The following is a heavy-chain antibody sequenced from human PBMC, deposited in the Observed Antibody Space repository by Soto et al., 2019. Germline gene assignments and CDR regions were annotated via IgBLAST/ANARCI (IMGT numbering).Heavy chain of an antibody. CDR2: IDPSDSQT. CDR1: VYSFAGYW. D-gene: IGHD3-22*01. Sequence: PGESLKISCKGSVYSFAGYWITWVRQRPGKGLEWMGRIDPSDSQTYYSPSFRGHVTISVTKSIITVFLQWSSLRASDTAMYHCARQIYDSDTGPNFQYYFDSWGQGTPVTVSS. CDR3: ARQIYDSDTGPNFQYYFDS. V-gene: IGHV5-10-1*01. J-gene: IGHJ4*02.